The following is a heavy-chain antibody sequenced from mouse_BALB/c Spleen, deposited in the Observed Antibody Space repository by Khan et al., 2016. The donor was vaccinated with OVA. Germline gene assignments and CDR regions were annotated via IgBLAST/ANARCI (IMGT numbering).Heavy chain of an antibody. Sequence: EVQLQESGPGLVKPSQSLSLTCTVTGYSITSDYAWNWIRQFPGNKLEWMGYIKYSGSTSYNPSLKSRISITRNTSQNQFFLQLSYVTPEDTATYYCARSGTISTVVTTDFDSWGQGTTLTVSS. J-gene: IGHJ2*01. CDR3: ARSGTISTVVTTDFDS. CDR1: GYSITSDYA. V-gene: IGHV3-2*02. D-gene: IGHD1-1*01. CDR2: IKYSGST.